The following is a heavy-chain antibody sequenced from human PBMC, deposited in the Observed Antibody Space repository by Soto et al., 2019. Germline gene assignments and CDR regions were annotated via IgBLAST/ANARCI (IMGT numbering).Heavy chain of an antibody. J-gene: IGHJ4*02. Sequence: EVQLVESGGGLVQPGRSLRLSCAASGFSFDDYAMHWVRQAPGKGLEWVSAISGSGGNTYYADSVKGRFTISRDNSKNTLYLQMNNLRVEDKAVYYCADGGEWSFNFEYWGQGTLVTVSS. CDR1: GFSFDDYA. V-gene: IGHV3-23*04. D-gene: IGHD3-3*01. CDR2: ISGSGGNT. CDR3: ADGGEWSFNFEY.